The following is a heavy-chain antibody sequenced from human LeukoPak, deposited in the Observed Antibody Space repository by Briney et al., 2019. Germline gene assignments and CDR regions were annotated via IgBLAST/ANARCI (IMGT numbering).Heavy chain of an antibody. CDR3: ARPGYYYDSSGQFTFDI. V-gene: IGHV3-66*04. CDR1: GFTFSSYS. J-gene: IGHJ3*02. Sequence: GGSLRLSCAASGFTFSSYSMNWVRQAPGKGLEWVSVIYSGGSTYYADSVKGRFTISRDNSKNTLYLQMNSLRAEDTAVYYCARPGYYYDSSGQFTFDIWGQGTMVTVSS. D-gene: IGHD3-22*01. CDR2: IYSGGST.